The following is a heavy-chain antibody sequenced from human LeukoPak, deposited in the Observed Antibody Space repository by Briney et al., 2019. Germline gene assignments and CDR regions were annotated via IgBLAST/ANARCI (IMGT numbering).Heavy chain of an antibody. CDR2: ISGSGGST. CDR3: AKSSRAAAGPSGY. J-gene: IGHJ4*02. CDR1: XSYA. Sequence: XSYAMXWVRXAPXKGLEWVSAISGSGGSTYYADSVKGRFTISRDNSRNTLYLQMNSLRAEDTAVYYCAKSSRAAAGPSGYWGQGTLVTVSS. D-gene: IGHD6-13*01. V-gene: IGHV3-23*01.